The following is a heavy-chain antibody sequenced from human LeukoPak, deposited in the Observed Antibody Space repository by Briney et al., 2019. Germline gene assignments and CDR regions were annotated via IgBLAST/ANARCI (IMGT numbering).Heavy chain of an antibody. CDR1: GYTFTGYY. V-gene: IGHV1-2*02. Sequence: ASVKVSCKASGYTFTGYYMHWVRQAPGQGLEWMGWINPNSGGTNYAQKFQGRVTMTRDTSISTAYMELSRLRSDDTAVYYCARPRLWFGEGSWFDPWGQGTLDTVSS. J-gene: IGHJ5*02. D-gene: IGHD3-10*01. CDR3: ARPRLWFGEGSWFDP. CDR2: INPNSGGT.